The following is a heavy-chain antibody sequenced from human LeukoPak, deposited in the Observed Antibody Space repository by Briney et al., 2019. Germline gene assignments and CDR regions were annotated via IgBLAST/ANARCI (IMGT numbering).Heavy chain of an antibody. V-gene: IGHV1-69*04. J-gene: IGHJ5*02. Sequence: SVKVSCKASGGTFSSYAISWVRQAPGQGLEWMGRIIPILGIANYAQKFQGRVTITADKSTSTAYMELSSLRSEDTAVYYCARDQYGSGSYHWFDPWGQGTLVTVSS. D-gene: IGHD3-10*01. CDR2: IIPILGIA. CDR3: ARDQYGSGSYHWFDP. CDR1: GGTFSSYA.